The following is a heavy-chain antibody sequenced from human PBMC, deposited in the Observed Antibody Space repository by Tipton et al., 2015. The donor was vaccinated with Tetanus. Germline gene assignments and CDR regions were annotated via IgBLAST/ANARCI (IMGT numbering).Heavy chain of an antibody. V-gene: IGHV4-59*01. Sequence: TLSLTCSVSGASISGYYWNWIRQPPGKGLEWIGYIHYTGSTNYNPSLKSRVTLSSDTSKAQFSLKLISMTPADTAIYYCARTGWFGHMPAFDSWGLGTLVTVSS. CDR3: ARTGWFGHMPAFDS. CDR2: IHYTGST. CDR1: GASISGYY. J-gene: IGHJ4*02. D-gene: IGHD3-10*01.